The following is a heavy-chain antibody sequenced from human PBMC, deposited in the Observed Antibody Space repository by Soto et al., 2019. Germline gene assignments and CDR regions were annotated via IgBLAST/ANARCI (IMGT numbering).Heavy chain of an antibody. CDR3: AKEGTIGDYYYYGMDV. CDR2: IYTSGST. V-gene: IGHV4-4*07. Sequence: GPLGSSETLSLTCTVSGGSISSYYWSWIRQPAGKGLEWIGRIYTSGSTNYNPSLKSRVTMSVDTSKNQFSLKPSSVTAADTAVYYCAKEGTIGDYYYYGMDVWGQGTTVTVSS. J-gene: IGHJ6*02. CDR1: GGSISSYY. D-gene: IGHD3-10*01.